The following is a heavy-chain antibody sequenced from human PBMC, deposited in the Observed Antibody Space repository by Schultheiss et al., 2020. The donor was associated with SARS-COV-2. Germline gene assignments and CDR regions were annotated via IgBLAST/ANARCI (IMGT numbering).Heavy chain of an antibody. D-gene: IGHD2-15*01. CDR3: ARAGAAKADYYYYYGMDV. V-gene: IGHV3-66*01. CDR1: GFTVSSNY. CDR2: INSGGST. Sequence: GGSLRLSCAASGFTVSSNYMSWVRQAPGKGLEWVSVINSGGSTYYADSVKGRFTISRDNSKNTLYLQMNSLRAEDTAVYYCARAGAAKADYYYYYGMDVWGQGTTVTVSS. J-gene: IGHJ6*02.